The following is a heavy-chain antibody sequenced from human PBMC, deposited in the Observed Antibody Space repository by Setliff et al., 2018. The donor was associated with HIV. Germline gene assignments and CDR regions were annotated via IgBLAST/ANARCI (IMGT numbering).Heavy chain of an antibody. Sequence: LRLSCEASGLSFSSYCMSWVRQAPGKGLEWVANIKQDGSEKHYMDSVKGRFTISRDNANHSLFLQMDSLRVEDTAVYYCARDGEEYVNGWYWWADYYYYGMDVWGQGTTVTVSS. V-gene: IGHV3-7*01. CDR1: GLSFSSYC. CDR3: ARDGEEYVNGWYWWADYYYYGMDV. J-gene: IGHJ6*02. D-gene: IGHD2-8*02. CDR2: IKQDGSEK.